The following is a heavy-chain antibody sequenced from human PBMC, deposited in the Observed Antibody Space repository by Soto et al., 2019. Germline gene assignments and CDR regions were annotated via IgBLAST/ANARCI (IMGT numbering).Heavy chain of an antibody. V-gene: IGHV1-69*13. Sequence: ASVKVSCKASGGTFSSYAISWVRQAPGQGLEWMGGIIPIFGTANYAQKFQGRVTITADESTSTAYMELSSLRSEDTAVYYCARDPVVQGYFDYWGQGTLVTVSS. J-gene: IGHJ4*02. CDR2: IIPIFGTA. CDR1: GGTFSSYA. D-gene: IGHD2-2*01. CDR3: ARDPVVQGYFDY.